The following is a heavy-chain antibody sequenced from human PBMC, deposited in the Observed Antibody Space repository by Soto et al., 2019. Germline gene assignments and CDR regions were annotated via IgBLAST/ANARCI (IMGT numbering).Heavy chain of an antibody. J-gene: IGHJ6*02. D-gene: IGHD2-2*03. CDR3: ARLNGYCVGTSCHGYYGMDV. Sequence: SETLSLTCTVSGASINSNRYYWAWIRQPPGKKLKWIGSIFNTGSTYYSPSLKGRLTISVYPSKNQFSLKLTYVTAADTAMFYCARLNGYCVGTSCHGYYGMDVWGQGTTVT. CDR1: GASINSNRYY. CDR2: IFNTGST. V-gene: IGHV4-39*01.